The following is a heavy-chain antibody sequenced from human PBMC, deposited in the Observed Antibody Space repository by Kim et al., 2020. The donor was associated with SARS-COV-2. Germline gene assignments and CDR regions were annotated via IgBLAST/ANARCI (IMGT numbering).Heavy chain of an antibody. Sequence: GGSLRLSCAASGFTFDDDAMHWVRQAPGKGLEWVSGISWNSGSIGYADSVKGRFTITRNNAKNSLNLQMNSLRAEDTALYYCAKGFDYDYGDYGGFDYWGQGTLVTVSS. CDR2: ISWNSGSI. J-gene: IGHJ4*02. D-gene: IGHD4-17*01. CDR3: AKGFDYDYGDYGGFDY. V-gene: IGHV3-9*01. CDR1: GFTFDDDA.